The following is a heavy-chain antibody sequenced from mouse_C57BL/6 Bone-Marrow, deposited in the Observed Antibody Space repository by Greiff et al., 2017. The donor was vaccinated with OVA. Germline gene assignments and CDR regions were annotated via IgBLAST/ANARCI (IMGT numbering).Heavy chain of an antibody. CDR3: TRCDYDYAMDY. CDR2: IDPETGGT. D-gene: IGHD2-4*01. Sequence: VQLQQSGAELVRPGASVTLSCKASGYTFTDYEMHWVKQTPVHGLEWIGAIDPETGGTAYNQKFKGKAILTADKSSSTAYMELRSLTSEDSAVYYCTRCDYDYAMDYWGQGTSVTVSS. CDR1: GYTFTDYE. V-gene: IGHV1-15*01. J-gene: IGHJ4*01.